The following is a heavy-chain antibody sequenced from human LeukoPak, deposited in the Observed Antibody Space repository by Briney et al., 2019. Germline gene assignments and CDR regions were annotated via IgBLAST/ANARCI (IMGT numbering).Heavy chain of an antibody. Sequence: ASVTVSCKASGYTFTSYDINWVRQATGQGLEWMGWMNPNSGNTGYAQKFQGRVTVTRNTSISTAYMELSSLRSEDTAVYYCARWSFTDYYYYGMDVWGQGTTVTVSS. CDR2: MNPNSGNT. D-gene: IGHD2-15*01. V-gene: IGHV1-8*01. CDR3: ARWSFTDYYYYGMDV. J-gene: IGHJ6*02. CDR1: GYTFTSYD.